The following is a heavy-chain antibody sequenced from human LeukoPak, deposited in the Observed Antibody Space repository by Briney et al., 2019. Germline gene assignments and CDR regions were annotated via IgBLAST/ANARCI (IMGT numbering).Heavy chain of an antibody. CDR3: ARDHFGWRYMDV. CDR1: GFTVSSNY. CDR2: IKQDGSEK. J-gene: IGHJ6*03. V-gene: IGHV3-7*01. D-gene: IGHD3-10*01. Sequence: GGSLRLSCAASGFTVSSNYMSWVRQAPGKGLEWVANIKQDGSEKYYVDSVKGRFTISRDNAKNSLYLQMNSLRAEDTAVYYCARDHFGWRYMDVWGKGTTVTVSS.